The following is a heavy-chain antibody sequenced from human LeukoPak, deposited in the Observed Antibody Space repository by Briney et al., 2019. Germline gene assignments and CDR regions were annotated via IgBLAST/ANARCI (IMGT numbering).Heavy chain of an antibody. Sequence: GGSLRLSCAASGFTFSSYGMHWVRQAPGKGLEWVAVISYDGSNKYYADSVKGRFTISRDNSKNTLYLQMNSLRAEDTAVYYCAKRSPVAFDIWGQGTMVTVSS. CDR1: GFTFSSYG. J-gene: IGHJ3*02. CDR3: AKRSPVAFDI. V-gene: IGHV3-30*18. CDR2: ISYDGSNK.